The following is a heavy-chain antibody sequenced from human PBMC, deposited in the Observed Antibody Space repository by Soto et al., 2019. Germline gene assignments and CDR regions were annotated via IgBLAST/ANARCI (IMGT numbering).Heavy chain of an antibody. CDR2: ISGNGDKT. V-gene: IGHV3-23*01. D-gene: IGHD5-18*01. Sequence: EVQLLESGGDLVQPGGSLRLSCAPSGFTFSTYAMNWVRQAPGKGLEWVSGISGNGDKTYYADSVKGRFTISRDNSKKMLYLQMNTLRAEDTAVYYCAKDPGYTYGHGLDVWGQGTTVTVSS. CDR3: AKDPGYTYGHGLDV. J-gene: IGHJ6*02. CDR1: GFTFSTYA.